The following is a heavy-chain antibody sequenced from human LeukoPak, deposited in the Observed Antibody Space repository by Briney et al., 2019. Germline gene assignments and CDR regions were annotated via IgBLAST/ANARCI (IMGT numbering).Heavy chain of an antibody. J-gene: IGHJ4*02. CDR1: GYTFTSYG. CDR3: ARAYILTGQDDY. D-gene: IGHD3-9*01. CDR2: ISAYNGNT. V-gene: IGHV1-18*01. Sequence: ASVKVSCKASGYTFTSYGISWVRQAPGQGLEWMGWISAYNGNTNYAQKLQGRVTMTTDTSTNTAYMELRSLRSDDTAVYYCARAYILTGQDDYWGQGTLVTVSS.